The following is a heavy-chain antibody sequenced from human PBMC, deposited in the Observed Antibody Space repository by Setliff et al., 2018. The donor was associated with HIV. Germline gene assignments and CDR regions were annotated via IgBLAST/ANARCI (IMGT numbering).Heavy chain of an antibody. V-gene: IGHV4-34*01. CDR1: GASFSDYQ. D-gene: IGHD1-1*01. J-gene: IGHJ4*02. CDR2: INHSGST. Sequence: SETLSLTCAVYGASFSDYQWNWIRQSPGKGLEWIGEINHSGSTNYNPSLKSRVAMSVDTSKNQFSLDLTSVTPADTAVYYCATKGWNVYKAFDYWGQGTLVTVSS. CDR3: ATKGWNVYKAFDY.